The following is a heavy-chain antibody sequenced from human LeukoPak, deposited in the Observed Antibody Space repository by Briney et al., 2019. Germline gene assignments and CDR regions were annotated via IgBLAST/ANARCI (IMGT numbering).Heavy chain of an antibody. V-gene: IGHV1-2*02. CDR1: GGTFSSYA. CDR3: ARDGGRGWTQLWFIDY. J-gene: IGHJ4*02. CDR2: INPNSGGT. D-gene: IGHD5-18*01. Sequence: ASVKVSCKASGGTFSSYAISWVRQAPGQGLEWMGWINPNSGGTNYAQEFQGRVTMTRDTSNSTAYMELSRLRSDDTAVYYCARDGGRGWTQLWFIDYWGQGTLVTVSS.